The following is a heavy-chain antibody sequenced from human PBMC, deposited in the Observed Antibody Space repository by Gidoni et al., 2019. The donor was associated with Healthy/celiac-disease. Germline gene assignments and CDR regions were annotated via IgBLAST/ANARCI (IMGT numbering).Heavy chain of an antibody. CDR1: GFTVSSHY. CDR3: ARRGRRDGYNFFDY. J-gene: IGHJ4*02. D-gene: IGHD5-12*01. Sequence: EVQLVESGGGLIQPGGSLRLSCAASGFTVSSHYMSWVRQAPGKGLEWVSVIYSGGSTYYADSVKGRFTISRDNSKNTLYLQMNSLRAEDTAVYYCARRGRRDGYNFFDYWGQGTLVTVSS. CDR2: IYSGGST. V-gene: IGHV3-53*01.